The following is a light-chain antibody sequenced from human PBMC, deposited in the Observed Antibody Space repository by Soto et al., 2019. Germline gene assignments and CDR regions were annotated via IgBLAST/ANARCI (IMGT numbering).Light chain of an antibody. CDR2: GAS. V-gene: IGKV3D-15*01. J-gene: IGKJ5*01. CDR3: QQRSNRPPGIT. CDR1: QRITGSY. Sequence: EKVMTQSPATLSVSPGERAILSCGAGQRITGSYLAWYQQRPGQAPRLLIYGASSRATGIPDRFSGSGSGTEFTLTISSLQSEDFAVYYCQQRSNRPPGITFGQGTRLEI.